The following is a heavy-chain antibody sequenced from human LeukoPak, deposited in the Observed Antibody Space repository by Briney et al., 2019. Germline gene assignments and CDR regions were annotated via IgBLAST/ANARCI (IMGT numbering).Heavy chain of an antibody. CDR2: IKQDGSEK. CDR1: GFAFSSYW. V-gene: IGHV3-7*01. J-gene: IGHJ4*02. D-gene: IGHD1-26*01. CDR3: ASSPIVGATSY. Sequence: GGSLRLSCAASGFAFSSYWMSWVRQAPGKGLEWVANIKQDGSEKYYVDSVKGRFTISRDNAKNSLYLQMNSLRAEDTAVYYCASSPIVGATSYWGQGTLVTVSS.